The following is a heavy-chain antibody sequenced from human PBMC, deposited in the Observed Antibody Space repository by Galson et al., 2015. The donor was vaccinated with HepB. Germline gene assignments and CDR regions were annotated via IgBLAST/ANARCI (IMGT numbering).Heavy chain of an antibody. CDR2: INSDGSTK. CDR3: ARARDYGAKKDY. D-gene: IGHD4/OR15-4a*01. V-gene: IGHV3-74*01. J-gene: IGHJ4*02. Sequence: SLRLSCAASGFIFSNYLMHWVRQAPGKGLVWVSRINSDGSTKDYADSVQGRFTISRDNARNTLYLQLNSLRAEDTAVYYCARARDYGAKKDYWGQGTLVTVSS. CDR1: GFIFSNYL.